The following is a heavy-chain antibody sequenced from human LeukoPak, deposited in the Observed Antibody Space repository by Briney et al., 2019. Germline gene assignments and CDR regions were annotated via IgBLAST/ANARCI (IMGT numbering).Heavy chain of an antibody. J-gene: IGHJ3*02. CDR1: GYTFTSYG. V-gene: IGHV1-18*01. CDR2: ISAYNGNT. Sequence: ASVKVSCKASGYTFTSYGISWVRQAPGQGLEWMGWISAYNGNTNYAQKFQGRVTVTTDTSTSTAYMELRSLRSEDTAVYYCARDYDYVWGSYRNSFDIWGQGTMVTVSS. CDR3: ARDYDYVWGSYRNSFDI. D-gene: IGHD3-16*02.